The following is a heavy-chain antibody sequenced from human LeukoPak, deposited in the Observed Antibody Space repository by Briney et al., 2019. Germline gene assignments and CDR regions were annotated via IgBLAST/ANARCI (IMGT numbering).Heavy chain of an antibody. CDR3: ARLFITAAGTLGAFDI. Sequence: ASVKVSCKASGYAFTSYGISWVRQAPGQGLEWMGWISVNNGNTHYAQKFQGRVTMTTDTSTSTAYMEVRSLSSDDTAVYYCARLFITAAGTLGAFDIWGQGTMVTVSS. D-gene: IGHD6-13*01. CDR1: GYAFTSYG. CDR2: ISVNNGNT. V-gene: IGHV1-18*01. J-gene: IGHJ3*02.